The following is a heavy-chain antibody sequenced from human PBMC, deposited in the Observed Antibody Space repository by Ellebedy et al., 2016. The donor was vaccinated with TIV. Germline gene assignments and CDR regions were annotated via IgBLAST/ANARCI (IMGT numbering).Heavy chain of an antibody. D-gene: IGHD4-23*01. CDR2: ISGSGGST. CDR1: GFTFSSYA. J-gene: IGHJ4*02. CDR3: ARGGYGGNSGAGFDY. V-gene: IGHV3-23*01. Sequence: GGSLRLXCAASGFTFSSYAMSWVRQAPGKGLEWVSAISGSGGSTYYADSVKGRFTISRDNSKNTLYLQMNSLRAEDTAVFYCARGGYGGNSGAGFDYWGQGTLVTVSS.